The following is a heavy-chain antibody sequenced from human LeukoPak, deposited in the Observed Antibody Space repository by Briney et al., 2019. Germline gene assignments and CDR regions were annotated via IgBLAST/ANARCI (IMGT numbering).Heavy chain of an antibody. CDR1: GGSISRYY. CDR2: IYYSGTT. Sequence: SETLSLTCTVSGGSISRYYWSWIRQRPGKGLEWIAYIYYSGTTNYNPSLKSRVTISLDTSKNQFSLKLSSVTAADTAVYYCARSYSNTGYYYYGMDVWGQGTPVTVSS. V-gene: IGHV4-59*01. D-gene: IGHD3-9*01. CDR3: ARSYSNTGYYYYGMDV. J-gene: IGHJ6*02.